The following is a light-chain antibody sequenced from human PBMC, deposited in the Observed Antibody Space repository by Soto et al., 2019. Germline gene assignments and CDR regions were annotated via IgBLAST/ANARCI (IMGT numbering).Light chain of an antibody. J-gene: IGLJ2*01. CDR2: SNN. V-gene: IGLV1-44*01. CDR3: AAWDDSLNGVV. CDR1: SSDVAFYN. Sequence: QSALTQPASVSGSPGQSITISCTGTSSDVAFYNHVSWYQQLPGTAPKLLIHSNNQRPSGVPDRFSGSKSGTSASLAISGLQSEDEADYYCAAWDDSLNGVVFGGGTKVTVL.